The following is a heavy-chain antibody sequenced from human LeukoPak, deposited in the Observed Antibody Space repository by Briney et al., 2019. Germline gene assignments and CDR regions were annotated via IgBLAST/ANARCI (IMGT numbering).Heavy chain of an antibody. CDR1: GGSLSSSSYY. CDR2: IYYSGNT. J-gene: IGHJ4*02. V-gene: IGHV4-39*01. D-gene: IGHD3-16*01. CDR3: ARTRGSHIDY. Sequence: PSETLSLTCTVSGGSLSSSSYYWGWIRQPPGKGLEWIGSIYYSGNTYYNPSLKSRVNISVDTSKNQFSLKLSCVAAADTAVYYCARTRGSHIDYWGQGTLVTVSS.